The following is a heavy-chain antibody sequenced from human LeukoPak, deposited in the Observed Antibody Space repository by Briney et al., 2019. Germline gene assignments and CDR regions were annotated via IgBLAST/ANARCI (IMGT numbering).Heavy chain of an antibody. Sequence: GSLSPSCEASELTFTTAEFNWVRRAPGPGREWISYIRSSAGAIYYADPVEGRFTLPREKAQSSLSLQITDLRDKHTAVYFLARAEYDDSSYYFDSWGQGTLVTVSS. CDR2: IRSSAGAI. D-gene: IGHD4-17*01. J-gene: IGHJ4*02. CDR1: ELTFTTAE. V-gene: IGHV3-48*03. CDR3: ARAEYDDSSYYFDS.